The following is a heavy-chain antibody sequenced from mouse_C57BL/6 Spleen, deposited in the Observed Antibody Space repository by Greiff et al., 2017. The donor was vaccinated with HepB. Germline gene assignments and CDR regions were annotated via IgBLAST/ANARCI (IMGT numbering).Heavy chain of an antibody. V-gene: IGHV1-55*01. CDR3: ARRYYGSGAMDY. Sequence: VQLQQPGAELVKPGASVKMSCKASGYTFTSYWITWVKQRPGQGLEWIGDIYPGSGSTNYNEKFKSKATLTVDTSSSTAYMQLSSLTSEDSAVYYCARRYYGSGAMDYWGQGTSVTVSS. D-gene: IGHD1-1*01. CDR2: IYPGSGST. J-gene: IGHJ4*01. CDR1: GYTFTSYW.